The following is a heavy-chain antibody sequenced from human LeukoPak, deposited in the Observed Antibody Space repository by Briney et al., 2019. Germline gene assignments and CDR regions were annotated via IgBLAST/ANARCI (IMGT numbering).Heavy chain of an antibody. D-gene: IGHD3-22*01. CDR1: GGSFSGYY. CDR2: INHSGST. J-gene: IGHJ4*02. Sequence: PPETLSLTCAVYGGSFSGYYWSWIRQPPGKGLEWIGEINHSGSTNYNPSLKSRVTISVDTSKNQVSLRLSSVTAADTAVYFCATGKYYYDISGYPEYYFDYWGQGALVTVSS. CDR3: ATGKYYYDISGYPEYYFDY. V-gene: IGHV4-34*01.